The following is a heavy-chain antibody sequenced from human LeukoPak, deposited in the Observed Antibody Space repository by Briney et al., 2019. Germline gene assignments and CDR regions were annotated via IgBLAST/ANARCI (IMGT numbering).Heavy chain of an antibody. D-gene: IGHD6-6*01. V-gene: IGHV3-23*01. CDR1: GVSFSTNE. J-gene: IGHJ4*02. CDR3: ARGSPAYSSSPHYYFDY. Sequence: GGSLRLSCAASGVSFSTNEMSWIRQAPGRGLEWVSGISGDGGTTRYADSVKGRFTISRDNSKNTLSLQMSSLRAEDTALYYCARGSPAYSSSPHYYFDYWGQGTLVTVSS. CDR2: ISGDGGTT.